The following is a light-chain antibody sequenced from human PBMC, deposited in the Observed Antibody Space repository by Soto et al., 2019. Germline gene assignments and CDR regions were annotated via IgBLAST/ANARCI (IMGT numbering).Light chain of an antibody. CDR1: SSEVGGYNY. CDR3: SSYTISSTLV. CDR2: DVS. J-gene: IGLJ2*01. Sequence: QSALTQPASVSGSPGQSITISCTGTSSEVGGYNYVSWYQHHPGKAPKVMIYDVSNRPSGVSNRFSGSKSGNTASLTISGLQAEDEADYYCSSYTISSTLVFGGGTKLTVL. V-gene: IGLV2-14*03.